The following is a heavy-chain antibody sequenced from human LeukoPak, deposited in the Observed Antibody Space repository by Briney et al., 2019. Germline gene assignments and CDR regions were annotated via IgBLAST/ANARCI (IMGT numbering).Heavy chain of an antibody. CDR1: GFTFSSYS. V-gene: IGHV3-48*01. Sequence: GGSLRLSCAASGFTFSSYSMTWVRQAPGKGLEWVSYITRSSSARYYADAVKGRFTISRDNAKNSLYLQMNSLRAEDTAVYYCATQWELHPAFWGQGTLVTVSS. D-gene: IGHD1-26*01. CDR2: ITRSSSAR. CDR3: ATQWELHPAF. J-gene: IGHJ4*02.